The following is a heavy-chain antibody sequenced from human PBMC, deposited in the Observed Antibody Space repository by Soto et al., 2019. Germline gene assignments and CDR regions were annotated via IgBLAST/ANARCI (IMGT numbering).Heavy chain of an antibody. D-gene: IGHD5-12*01. CDR2: IYYRVST. CDR1: GGSGSSGAYY. V-gene: IGHV4-31*03. CDR3: ARARLRAVYAFDI. J-gene: IGHJ3*02. Sequence: SETLSLTCTVSGGSGSSGAYYWNCIRLPPGKGLEWIGYIYYRVSTYYSPSLKSRLSISLDTSKNQFSLRLSSVTAAGTAMYYCARARLRAVYAFDIWGQGTMVTVSS.